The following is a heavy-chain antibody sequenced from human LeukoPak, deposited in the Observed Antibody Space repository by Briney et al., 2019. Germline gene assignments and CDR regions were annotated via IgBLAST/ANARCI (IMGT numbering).Heavy chain of an antibody. D-gene: IGHD2-2*02. CDR1: GFAFNTYA. Sequence: GGSLRLSCAASGFAFNTYAMSWVRQVPGKGLEWVSVISYSGATTYYADFVRGRFTISRDNSKNTLYLQMNSLRAEDTAIYYCATFRNYLSLGSCSSIACYNSQPWGQGTAVTVSS. V-gene: IGHV3-23*01. CDR2: ISYSGATT. CDR3: ATFRNYLSLGSCSSIACYNSQP. J-gene: IGHJ5*02.